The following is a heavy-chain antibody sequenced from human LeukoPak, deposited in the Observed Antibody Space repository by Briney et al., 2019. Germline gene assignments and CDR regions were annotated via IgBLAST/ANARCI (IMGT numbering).Heavy chain of an antibody. D-gene: IGHD6-13*01. CDR2: IRYDGTNK. J-gene: IGHJ4*02. V-gene: IGHV3-30*02. CDR1: GFTFSSYG. CDR3: ARLYISTSYVPYFDY. Sequence: PGGSLRLSCAASGFTFSSYGMHWVRQAPGKGLEWVAFIRYDGTNKYYADSVKGRFTISRDNSKNTLYLQMNSLRAEDTAVYYCARLYISTSYVPYFDYWGQGTLVTVSS.